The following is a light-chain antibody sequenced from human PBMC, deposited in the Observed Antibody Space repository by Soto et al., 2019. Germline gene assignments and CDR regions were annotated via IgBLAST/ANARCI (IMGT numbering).Light chain of an antibody. CDR2: GAS. Sequence: EIVLTQSPGTLSLSPGERATLSCRASQSVSSYLAWYQQKPGQAPRLLIYGASSRATGIPDRFSGSGSGTDFTLTISSLETEDCAVYDCQQYGSSMWTFGQGTKVEIK. CDR1: QSVSSY. CDR3: QQYGSSMWT. J-gene: IGKJ1*01. V-gene: IGKV3-20*01.